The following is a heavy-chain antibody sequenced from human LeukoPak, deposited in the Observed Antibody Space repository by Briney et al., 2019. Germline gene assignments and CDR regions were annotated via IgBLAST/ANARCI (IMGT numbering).Heavy chain of an antibody. CDR1: GYTFTSYY. CDR3: ARDLGTTVYSSSWYSFDY. V-gene: IGHV1-46*01. CDR2: INPSGGST. D-gene: IGHD6-13*01. J-gene: IGHJ4*02. Sequence: ASVKVSCKASGYTFTSYYIHWVRQAPGQGLEWMGIINPSGGSTSYAQKFQGRVTMTRDTSTSTVYMELSSLRSEDTAVYYCARDLGTTVYSSSWYSFDYWGQGTLVTVSS.